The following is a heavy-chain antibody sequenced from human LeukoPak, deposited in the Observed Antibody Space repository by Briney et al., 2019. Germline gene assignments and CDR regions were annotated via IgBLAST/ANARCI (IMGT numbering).Heavy chain of an antibody. CDR1: GFTFSSYS. J-gene: IGHJ4*02. CDR3: ARVRSRGYSYGTDLDC. V-gene: IGHV3-21*01. D-gene: IGHD5-18*01. CDR2: ITSSSSNM. Sequence: TGGSLRLSCAASGFTFSSYSMNWVRQAPGKGLEWVSSITSSSSNMYYADSVRGRFTISRDNAKNSLYLQMNSLRAEDTAVYYCARVRSRGYSYGTDLDCWGQGTLVTVSS.